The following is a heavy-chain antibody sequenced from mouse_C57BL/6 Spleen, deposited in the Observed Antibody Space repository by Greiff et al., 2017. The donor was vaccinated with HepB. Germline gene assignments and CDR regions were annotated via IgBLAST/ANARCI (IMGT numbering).Heavy chain of an antibody. CDR1: GYTFTSYW. Sequence: VKLQQPGAELVRPGSSVKLSCKASGYTFTSYWMHWVKQRPIQGLEWIGNIDPSDSETHYNQKFKDKATLTVDKSSSTAYMQLSSLTSEDSAVYYCARRSDYSSYFDYWGQGTTLTVSS. CDR2: IDPSDSET. CDR3: ARRSDYSSYFDY. J-gene: IGHJ2*01. D-gene: IGHD2-5*01. V-gene: IGHV1-52*01.